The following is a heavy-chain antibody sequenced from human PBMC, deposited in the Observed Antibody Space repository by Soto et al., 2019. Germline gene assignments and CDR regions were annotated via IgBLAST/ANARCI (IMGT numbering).Heavy chain of an antibody. V-gene: IGHV3-33*01. Sequence: QVQLVESGGGVVQLGRSLRPPCAPPGLTLSSYGMHWVRQAPAKGREGVAVIWYDGSNKYYADSVKGRFTISRDNSKNTLYLQMNSLRAEDTAVYYCARDDPTNYYDSSGYYFWGQGTLVTVSS. CDR3: ARDDPTNYYDSSGYYF. J-gene: IGHJ4*02. D-gene: IGHD3-22*01. CDR1: GLTLSSYG. CDR2: IWYDGSNK.